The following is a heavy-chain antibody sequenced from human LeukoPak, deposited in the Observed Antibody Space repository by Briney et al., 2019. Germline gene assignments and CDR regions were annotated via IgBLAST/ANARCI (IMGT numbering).Heavy chain of an antibody. J-gene: IGHJ4*02. CDR3: ARVSPSMTTVVN. CDR2: SYVSGNT. CDR1: GGSISSLH. V-gene: IGHV4-4*07. D-gene: IGHD4-23*01. Sequence: SETLSLTCTVSGGSISSLHWNWIRQPAGKGLEWIGRSYVSGNTYYNPSLKSRVTMSVDTSKNQFSLKLSSVTAADTAVYYCARVSPSMTTVVNWGQGTLVTVSS.